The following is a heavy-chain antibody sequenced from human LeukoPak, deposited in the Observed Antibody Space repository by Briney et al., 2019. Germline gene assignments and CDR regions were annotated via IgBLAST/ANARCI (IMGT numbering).Heavy chain of an antibody. J-gene: IGHJ6*02. CDR2: IYHSGST. CDR3: AREGYYYYGVDV. Sequence: SQTLSLTCAVSGGSISSGGYSWSWIRQPPGKGLEWIGYIYHSGSTYYNPSLKSRVTISVDRSKNQFSLKLSSVTAADTAVYYCAREGYYYYGVDVWGQGTTVTVSS. CDR1: GGSISSGGYS. V-gene: IGHV4-30-2*01.